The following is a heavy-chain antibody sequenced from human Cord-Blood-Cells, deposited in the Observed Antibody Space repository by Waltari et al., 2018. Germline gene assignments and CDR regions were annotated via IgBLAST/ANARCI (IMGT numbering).Heavy chain of an antibody. Sequence: QVQLQESGPGLVKPSETLSLTCTVSGGAISRYYWSWIRQPPGKVLEWIGYIYYSWSTNYNPSLKSRVTISVDTSKNQFSLKLSSVTAADTAVYYCARATTVSNYYYYGMDVWGQGTTVTVSS. D-gene: IGHD4-4*01. CDR3: ARATTVSNYYYYGMDV. CDR1: GGAISRYY. CDR2: IYYSWST. J-gene: IGHJ6*02. V-gene: IGHV4-59*01.